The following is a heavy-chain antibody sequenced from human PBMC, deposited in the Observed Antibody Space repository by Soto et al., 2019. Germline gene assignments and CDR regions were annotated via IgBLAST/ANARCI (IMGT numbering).Heavy chain of an antibody. V-gene: IGHV3-23*01. CDR3: ARGFSAGKGSTPDF. CDR2: ISGSGGST. CDR1: GFTFSSFA. D-gene: IGHD6-13*01. Sequence: GGSLRLSCAASGFTFSSFAMSWVRQAPGKGLDWVSAISGSGGSTYSADSVKGRFTISRDNSKNTLYLQMSSLRAEDTAVYYSARGFSAGKGSTPDFWGQGSLVTVYS. J-gene: IGHJ4*02.